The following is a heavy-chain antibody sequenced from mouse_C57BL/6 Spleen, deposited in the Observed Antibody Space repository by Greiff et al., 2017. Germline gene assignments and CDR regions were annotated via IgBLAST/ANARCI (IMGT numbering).Heavy chain of an antibody. J-gene: IGHJ4*01. CDR2: IYPGDGDT. CDR1: GYAFSSSW. V-gene: IGHV1-82*01. Sequence: VQLQQSGPELVKPGASVKISCKASGYAFSSSWMNWVKQRPGKGLEWIGRIYPGDGDTNYNGKFKGKATLTADKSSSTAYMQLSSLTSEDSAVYFCARGLGDAMDYWGQGTSVTVSS. CDR3: ARGLGDAMDY. D-gene: IGHD3-3*01.